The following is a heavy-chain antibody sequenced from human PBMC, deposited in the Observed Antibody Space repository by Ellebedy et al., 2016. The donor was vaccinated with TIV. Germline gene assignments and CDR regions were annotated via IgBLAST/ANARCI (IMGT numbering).Heavy chain of an antibody. Sequence: GESLKISCNGSGYSFTSYWIGWVRQMPGKGLEWMGIIYPGDSDIRYSPSFQGQVTSSADKSISTAYLQWSSLKASDTAMYYCARLPSYSSSRARIYWYFDLWGRGTLVTVSS. V-gene: IGHV5-51*01. J-gene: IGHJ2*01. CDR1: GYSFTSYW. CDR3: ARLPSYSSSRARIYWYFDL. D-gene: IGHD6-13*01. CDR2: IYPGDSDI.